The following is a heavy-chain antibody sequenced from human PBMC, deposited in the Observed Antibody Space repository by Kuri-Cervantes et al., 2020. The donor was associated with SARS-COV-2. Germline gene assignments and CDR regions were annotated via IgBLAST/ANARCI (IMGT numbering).Heavy chain of an antibody. D-gene: IGHD2-2*02. J-gene: IGHJ4*02. CDR1: GFTFSSYE. Sequence: GESLKISCAASGFTFSSYEMNWVRQAPGKGLEWVSYISSSGSTIYYADSVKGRFTISRDNAKNSLYLQMNSLRAEDTAVYYCARDFVDCSSTSCYIEGGFFDYWGQGTLVTVSS. CDR3: ARDFVDCSSTSCYIEGGFFDY. CDR2: ISSSGSTI. V-gene: IGHV3-48*03.